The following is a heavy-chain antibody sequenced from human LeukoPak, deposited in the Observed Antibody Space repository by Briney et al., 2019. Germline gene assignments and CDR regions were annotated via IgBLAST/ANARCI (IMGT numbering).Heavy chain of an antibody. D-gene: IGHD6-19*01. V-gene: IGHV7-4-1*02. J-gene: IGHJ4*02. CDR1: GYTFTGYY. CDR2: INTNTGNP. CDR3: ARGGTLAVAGPDY. Sequence: ASVKVSCKASGYTFTGYYMHWVRQAPGQGLEWMGWINTNTGNPTYAQGFTGRFVFSLDTSVSTAYLQISSLKAEDTAVYYCARGGTLAVAGPDYWGQGTLVTVSS.